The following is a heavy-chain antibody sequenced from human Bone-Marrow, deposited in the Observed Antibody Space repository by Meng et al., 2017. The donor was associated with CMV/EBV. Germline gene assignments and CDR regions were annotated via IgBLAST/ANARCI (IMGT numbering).Heavy chain of an antibody. Sequence: ASVKVSCKASGYTFTSYDINWVRQATGQGLEWMGWMNPNSGNTGYAQKFQGRVTMTRNTSISTAYMELSSLRSEDTAVYYCASVGSDSYGYEVDYWGQGTLVTVYS. CDR1: GYTFTSYD. J-gene: IGHJ4*02. D-gene: IGHD5-18*01. CDR3: ASVGSDSYGYEVDY. V-gene: IGHV1-8*01. CDR2: MNPNSGNT.